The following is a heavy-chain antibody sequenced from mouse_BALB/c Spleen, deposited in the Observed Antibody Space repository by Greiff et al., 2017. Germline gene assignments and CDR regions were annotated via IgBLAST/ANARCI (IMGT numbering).Heavy chain of an antibody. CDR2: INPSTGYT. CDR3: ARCVYWYCDV. J-gene: IGHJ1*01. Sequence: VQLQQSGAELAKPGASVKMSCKASGYTFTSYWMHWVKQRPGQGLEWIGYINPSTGYTEYNQKFKDKATLTADKSSSTAYMQLSSLTSEDSAVYYCARCVYWYCDVWGAGTTVTVSS. V-gene: IGHV1-7*01. CDR1: GYTFTSYW.